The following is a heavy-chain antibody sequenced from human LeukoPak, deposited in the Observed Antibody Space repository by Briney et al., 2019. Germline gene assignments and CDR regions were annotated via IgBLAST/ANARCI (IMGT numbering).Heavy chain of an antibody. CDR2: INPNSGGT. V-gene: IGHV1-2*02. D-gene: IGHD6-13*01. CDR3: ARQADLGYSSSWEQYYYYYMDV. Sequence: GASVKVSCKASGYTFTGYYMHWVRQAPGQGLEWVGWINPNSGGTNYAQKFQGRVTMTRDTSISTAYMELSRLRSDDTAVYYCARQADLGYSSSWEQYYYYYMDVWGKGTTVTVSS. J-gene: IGHJ6*03. CDR1: GYTFTGYY.